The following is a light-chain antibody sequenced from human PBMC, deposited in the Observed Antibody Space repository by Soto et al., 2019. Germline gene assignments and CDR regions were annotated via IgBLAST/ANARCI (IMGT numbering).Light chain of an antibody. V-gene: IGKV3-20*01. CDR3: QQYCSSPIT. CDR1: QSVSSSC. J-gene: IGKJ5*01. CDR2: DAY. Sequence: EIVLTQSPGTLSVSPGERDTLSCRASQSVSSSCLGWYQQKPGQAPRLLIYDAYSRVTGSPDRFSGSGSGTDFTLTISRLEPEDFAMHYCQQYCSSPITFGQGTRLEIK.